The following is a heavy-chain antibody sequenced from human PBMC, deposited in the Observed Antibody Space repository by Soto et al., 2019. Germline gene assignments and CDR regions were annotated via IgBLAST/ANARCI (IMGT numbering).Heavy chain of an antibody. D-gene: IGHD3-16*01. J-gene: IGHJ6*02. Sequence: QVQLVQSGDEVKKPGASVKVSCKASGYIFVNYGIAWVRQAPRQGLEWMGWISPYTGNTHSASKVQGRLTMTTDTSPSTAYMDLGSSTSDDTAVYYCVMVDNYVTPTPQDVWGQGTTVTVSS. V-gene: IGHV1-18*01. CDR3: VMVDNYVTPTPQDV. CDR1: GYIFVNYG. CDR2: ISPYTGNT.